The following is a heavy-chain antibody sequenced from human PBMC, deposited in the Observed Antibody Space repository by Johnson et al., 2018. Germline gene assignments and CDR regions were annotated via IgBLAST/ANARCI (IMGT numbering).Heavy chain of an antibody. V-gene: IGHV3-49*03. CDR2: IRSNAAGGTT. CDR3: SRGRSRNAAEYFQH. CDR1: GFTSGDYA. J-gene: IGHJ1*01. Sequence: VQLVQSGGGLVQPGRSLRLSCTASGFTSGDYAMSWFRQAPGKGLEWLCFIRSNAAGGTTEYVASVKGRVTISRDDSKSIAYLQMTSLKTEDTAVYYCSRGRSRNAAEYFQHWGQGTLVTVSS.